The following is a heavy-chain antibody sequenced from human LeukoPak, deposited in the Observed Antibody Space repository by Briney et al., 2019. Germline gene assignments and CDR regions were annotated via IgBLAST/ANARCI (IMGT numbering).Heavy chain of an antibody. CDR1: GFSFSNFI. D-gene: IGHD2-2*01. V-gene: IGHV3-21*04. CDR3: ASLPGGYCSTTSCPGY. Sequence: GGSLRLSCAASGFSFSNFIMSWVRQAPGKGLEWVSSISDSSSYIYYADSVKGRFTISRDNAKDSLFLQMDSLRAEDTAVYYCASLPGGYCSTTSCPGYWGQGTLVTVSS. J-gene: IGHJ4*02. CDR2: ISDSSSYI.